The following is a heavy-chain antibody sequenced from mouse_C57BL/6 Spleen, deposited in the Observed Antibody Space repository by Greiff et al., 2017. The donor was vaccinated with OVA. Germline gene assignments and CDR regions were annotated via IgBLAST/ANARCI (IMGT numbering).Heavy chain of an antibody. D-gene: IGHD1-1*01. CDR3: SRPPYGSSHYFDY. CDR2: ISSGSSTI. CDR1: GFTFSDYG. J-gene: IGHJ2*01. Sequence: EVMLVESGGGLVKPGGSLKLSCAASGFTFSDYGMHWVRQAPEKGLEWIAYISSGSSTIYYADTVKGRITISRDNAKNTLFLQMTSLRSEDTAMYYYSRPPYGSSHYFDYWGQGTTLTVSS. V-gene: IGHV5-17*01.